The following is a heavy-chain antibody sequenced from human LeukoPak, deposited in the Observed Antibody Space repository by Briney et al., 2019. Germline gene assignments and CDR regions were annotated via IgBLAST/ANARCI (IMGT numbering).Heavy chain of an antibody. CDR2: IYYSGST. D-gene: IGHD2-15*01. Sequence: PSETLSLTCTVSGGSISSYYWSWIRQPPGKGLEWIGYIYYSGSTNYNPSLKSRVTISVDTSKNQFSLKLSSVTAADTAVYYCAREREAAAFDYWGQGTLVTVSS. CDR1: GGSISSYY. CDR3: AREREAAAFDY. J-gene: IGHJ4*02. V-gene: IGHV4-59*01.